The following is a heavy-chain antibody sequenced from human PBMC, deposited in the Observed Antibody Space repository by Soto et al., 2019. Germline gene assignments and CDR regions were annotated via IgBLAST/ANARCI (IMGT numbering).Heavy chain of an antibody. CDR3: ARGHLAVVPVASWYFYKDV. CDR1: GYTFTNYA. Sequence: ASVKVSCKASGYTFTNYAVHWVRQAPGQRLEWMGWINAGNGNTRYSQKFQGRVTITRDTSARTAYMELSSLRSEDTAVYYCARGHLAVVPVASWYFYKDVWGKGTTVTVSS. D-gene: IGHD2-2*01. J-gene: IGHJ6*03. V-gene: IGHV1-3*01. CDR2: INAGNGNT.